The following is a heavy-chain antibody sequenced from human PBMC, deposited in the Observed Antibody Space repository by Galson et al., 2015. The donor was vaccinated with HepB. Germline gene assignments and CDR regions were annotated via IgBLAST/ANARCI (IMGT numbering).Heavy chain of an antibody. CDR1: GGTFSSYA. D-gene: IGHD3-10*01. V-gene: IGHV1-69*04. Sequence: SVKVSCKASGGTFSSYAISWVRQAPGQGLEWMGRIIPILGIANYAQKFQGRVTITADKSTSTAYMELSSLRSEDTAVYYCARGFAGLGELPHRDPWGQGTLVTVSS. CDR2: IIPILGIA. CDR3: ARGFAGLGELPHRDP. J-gene: IGHJ5*02.